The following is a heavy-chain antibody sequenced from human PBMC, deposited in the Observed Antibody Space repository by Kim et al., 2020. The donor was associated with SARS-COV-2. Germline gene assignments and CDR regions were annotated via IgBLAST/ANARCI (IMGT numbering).Heavy chain of an antibody. CDR1: GFSFRDYS. V-gene: IGHV3-7*01. CDR3: ACLTRGRFDV. J-gene: IGHJ3*01. D-gene: IGHD3-9*01. CDR2: ISPDGGGK. Sequence: GGSLRLSCAVSGFSFRDYSMHWVRQTPGKGLEWVANISPDGGGKHYVDSVKGRFTVSRDNANNSLFLQMNSLRVEDTSVYYCACLTRGRFDVCGQVTVV.